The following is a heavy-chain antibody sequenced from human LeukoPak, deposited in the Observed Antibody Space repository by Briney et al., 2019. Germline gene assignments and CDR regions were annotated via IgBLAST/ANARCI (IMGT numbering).Heavy chain of an antibody. CDR3: ARATEGGYTYGYFYYYYMDV. CDR1: GGSISSYY. CDR2: IYYSGST. Sequence: PSETLSLTCTVSGGSISSYYWSWIRQPPGKGLEWIGYIYYSGSTNYNPSLKSRVTISVDTSKNQFSLKLTSVTAADTAVYYCARATEGGYTYGYFYYYYMDVWGKGTTVTISS. J-gene: IGHJ6*03. D-gene: IGHD5-18*01. V-gene: IGHV4-59*01.